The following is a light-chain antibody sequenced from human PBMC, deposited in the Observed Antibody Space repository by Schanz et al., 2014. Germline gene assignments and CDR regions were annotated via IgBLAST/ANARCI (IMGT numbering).Light chain of an antibody. V-gene: IGLV2-14*02. Sequence: QSALTQPASVSGSPGQSITISCTGTSSDVGSYNLVSWYQQHPGKAPKLIISDVTRRPSGVPDRFSGSKSDNTASLTISGLQAEDEADYHCSSHTAITTAVVFGGGTKLTVL. CDR1: SSDVGSYNL. CDR2: DVT. CDR3: SSHTAITTAVV. J-gene: IGLJ2*01.